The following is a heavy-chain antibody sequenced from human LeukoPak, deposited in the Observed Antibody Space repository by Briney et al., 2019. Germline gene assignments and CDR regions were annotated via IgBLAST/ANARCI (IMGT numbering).Heavy chain of an antibody. CDR1: GFTFSSYD. D-gene: IGHD5-24*01. Sequence: PGGSLRLSCAASGFTFSSYDMTWVRQAPGRGLEWVSSIRPSGDNTYYGDSVKGRFTISRDNSKNTMFLQMNSLRADDTAVYYCAQDWRLIQFNHWGQGTLVTVSS. CDR2: IRPSGDNT. CDR3: AQDWRLIQFNH. V-gene: IGHV3-23*01. J-gene: IGHJ5*02.